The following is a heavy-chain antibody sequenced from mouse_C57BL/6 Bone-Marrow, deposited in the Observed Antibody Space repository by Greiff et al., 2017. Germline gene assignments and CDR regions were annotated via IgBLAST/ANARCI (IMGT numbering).Heavy chain of an antibody. J-gene: IGHJ1*03. CDR3: AREGGNWYFDV. V-gene: IGHV1-62-3*01. CDR1: GYPFTSYW. CDR2: IAPNSGGP. Sequence: HVQLQPPGAELVKPGASVKLSSKASGYPFTSYWMHWVTQRPGRGLEWIGRIAPNSGGPKYNEKFKSKATLTVDKPSSTAYMQLSSLTSEDSAVYYCAREGGNWYFDVWGTGTTVTVSS. D-gene: IGHD1-1*02.